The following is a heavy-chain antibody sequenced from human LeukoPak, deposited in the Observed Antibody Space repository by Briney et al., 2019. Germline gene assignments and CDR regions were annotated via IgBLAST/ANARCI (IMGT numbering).Heavy chain of an antibody. CDR1: GGSISSYY. D-gene: IGHD2-15*01. V-gene: IGHV4-4*07. Sequence: SETLSLTCTVSGGSISSYYWSWIRQPAGKGPEWIGRIYTSGSTNYNPSLKSRVTMSVDTSKNQFSLKLSSVTAADTAVYYCARLYCSGGSCYNAFDIWGQGTMVTVSS. CDR2: IYTSGST. J-gene: IGHJ3*02. CDR3: ARLYCSGGSCYNAFDI.